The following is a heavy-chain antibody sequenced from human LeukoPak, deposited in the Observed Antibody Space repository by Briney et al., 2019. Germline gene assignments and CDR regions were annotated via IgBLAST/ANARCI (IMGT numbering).Heavy chain of an antibody. CDR3: ASPRTDDYYYYGMDV. V-gene: IGHV1-69*01. CDR2: IIPIFGTA. D-gene: IGHD3-16*01. Sequence: GSSVTVPCKASGGTFSSYAISWVRQAPGQGLEWMGGIIPIFGTANYAQKFQGRVTITADESTSTAYMELSSLRSEDTAVYCCASPRTDDYYYYGMDVWGQGTTVTVSS. J-gene: IGHJ6*02. CDR1: GGTFSSYA.